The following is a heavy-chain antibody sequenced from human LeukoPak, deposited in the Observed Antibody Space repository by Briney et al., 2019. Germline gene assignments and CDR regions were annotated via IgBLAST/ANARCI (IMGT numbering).Heavy chain of an antibody. CDR1: GGSLSSSSYY. CDR2: IYYSGST. V-gene: IGHV4-39*01. D-gene: IGHD4-17*01. J-gene: IGHJ3*02. Sequence: SETLSLTCTVSGGSLSSSSYYWGWIRQPPGKGLEWIGSIYYSGSTYYNPSLKSRVTISVDTSKNQFSLKLSSVTAADTAVYYCARQTMTTADAFDIWGQGTMVTVSS. CDR3: ARQTMTTADAFDI.